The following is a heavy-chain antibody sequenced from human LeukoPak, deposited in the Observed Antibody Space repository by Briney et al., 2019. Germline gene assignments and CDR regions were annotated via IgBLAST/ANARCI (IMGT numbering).Heavy chain of an antibody. CDR2: ISNDGVRK. CDR1: GFTFSRSA. J-gene: IGHJ4*02. V-gene: IGHV3-30*04. Sequence: PGGSLRLSCAASGFTFSRSAMHWVRQPPGKGPEWMAVISNDGVRKFHADSVKGRFTISRDNSKNTLYLQMDSLTTEDTALYYCARRRDGYNPELDYWGQGTLVTVSS. CDR3: ARRRDGYNPELDY. D-gene: IGHD5-24*01.